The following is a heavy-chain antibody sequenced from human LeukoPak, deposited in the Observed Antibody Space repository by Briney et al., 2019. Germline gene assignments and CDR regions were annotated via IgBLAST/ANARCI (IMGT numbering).Heavy chain of an antibody. Sequence: PSETLSLTCAVYGGSFSDYYWSWIRQPPGKGLEWIGEINHSGSTNYNPSLKSRVTISVDTSKNQFSLKLSSVTAADTAVYYCARTVQYCSGGSCYSWYLLADNWFDPWGQGTLVTVSS. V-gene: IGHV4-34*01. CDR3: ARTVQYCSGGSCYSWYLLADNWFDP. J-gene: IGHJ5*02. CDR1: GGSFSDYY. D-gene: IGHD2-15*01. CDR2: INHSGST.